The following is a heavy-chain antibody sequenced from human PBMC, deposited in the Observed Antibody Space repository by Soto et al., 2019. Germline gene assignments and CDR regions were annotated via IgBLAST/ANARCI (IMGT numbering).Heavy chain of an antibody. CDR3: AKNTYSTPEEVDY. V-gene: IGHV3-23*01. CDR1: GFTFSSYA. J-gene: IGHJ4*02. D-gene: IGHD4-4*01. Sequence: EVQLLESGGGLVQPGGSLRLSCAASGFTFSSYAMSWVRQAPGKGLEWVSAISGSGGSTYYADSVKGRFTIPRDNSKNTLYLQINRRRAEDTSIYYCAKNTYSTPEEVDYWGQGTLVTDSS. CDR2: ISGSGGST.